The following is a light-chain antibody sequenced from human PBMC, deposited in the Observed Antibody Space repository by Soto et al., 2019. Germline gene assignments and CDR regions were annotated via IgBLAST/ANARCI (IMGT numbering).Light chain of an antibody. CDR2: FGS. CDR3: MQALQTPLT. V-gene: IGKV2-28*01. CDR1: ASLLHSNGYNC. J-gene: IGKJ4*01. Sequence: DIVMTQSPLSLPVTPGEPASISCRSSASLLHSNGYNCLDWYVQKPGQSPQLLIYFGSYRASGVPDRFSGSGSGTDFTLKISRVEAEDVGVYYCMQALQTPLTFGGGTKVESK.